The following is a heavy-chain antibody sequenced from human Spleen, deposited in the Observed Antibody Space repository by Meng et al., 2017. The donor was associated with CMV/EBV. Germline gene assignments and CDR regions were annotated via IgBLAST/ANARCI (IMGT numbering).Heavy chain of an antibody. D-gene: IGHD1-14*01. Sequence: GSLRLSCAAPGFTFRSYAMHWVRQAPGKGLEWVAVISYDGSNKYYADSVKGRFTISRDNSKNTLYLQMNSLRAEDTAVYYCARDRYYYYYYYGMDVWGQGTTVTVSS. CDR3: ARDRYYYYYYYGMDV. J-gene: IGHJ6*02. CDR1: GFTFRSYA. V-gene: IGHV3-30-3*01. CDR2: ISYDGSNK.